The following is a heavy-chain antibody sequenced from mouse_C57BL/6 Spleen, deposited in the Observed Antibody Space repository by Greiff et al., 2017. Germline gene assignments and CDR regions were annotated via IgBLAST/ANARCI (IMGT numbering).Heavy chain of an antibody. D-gene: IGHD1-1*01. CDR1: GFTFSSYT. CDR2: ISGGGGNT. Sequence: EVKLVESGGGLVKPGGSLKLSCAASGFTFSSYTMSWVRQTPEKRLEWVATISGGGGNTYYPDSVKGRFTISRDNAKNTLYLQMSSLRSEDTALYYCAKVDYYGSSPWYFDVWGTGTTVTVSS. V-gene: IGHV5-9*01. CDR3: AKVDYYGSSPWYFDV. J-gene: IGHJ1*03.